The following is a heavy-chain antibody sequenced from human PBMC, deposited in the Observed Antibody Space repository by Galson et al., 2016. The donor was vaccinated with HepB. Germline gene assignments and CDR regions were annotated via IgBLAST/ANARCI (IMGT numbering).Heavy chain of an antibody. V-gene: IGHV4-31*03. J-gene: IGHJ3*02. Sequence: TLSLTCTVSGDSLTRGSFYWTWIRQLPGKGLEWIGYIYHSGNSHYNPSLKSRVTMSVDTSKNQFSLNLTSVTAADTAVYYCARAPGSFDIWGRGDNGHRLF. CDR2: IYHSGNS. CDR3: ARAPGSFDI. CDR1: GDSLTRGSFY.